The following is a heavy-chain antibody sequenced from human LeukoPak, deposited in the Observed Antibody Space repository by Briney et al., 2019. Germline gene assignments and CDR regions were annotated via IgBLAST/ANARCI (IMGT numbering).Heavy chain of an antibody. J-gene: IGHJ4*02. CDR3: ASIGSDGKQLVPDY. D-gene: IGHD6-6*01. Sequence: ASVKVSCKATGGTFSSYAISWVRQAPGQGLEWMGGIIPIFGTANYAQKFQGRVTITTDESTSTAYMELSSLRSEDTAVYYCASIGSDGKQLVPDYWGQGTLVTVSS. CDR2: IIPIFGTA. CDR1: GGTFSSYA. V-gene: IGHV1-69*05.